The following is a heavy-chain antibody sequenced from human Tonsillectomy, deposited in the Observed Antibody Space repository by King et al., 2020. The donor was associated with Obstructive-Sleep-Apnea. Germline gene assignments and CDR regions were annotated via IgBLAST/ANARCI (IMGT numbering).Heavy chain of an antibody. J-gene: IGHJ4*02. Sequence: VQLVESGGGLVQPGGSLRLSCAASGFTVSSDYMSWVRQAPGKGLEWVSVIYSGGSTYYADSVKGRFTISRHNSKNTLYLQMNSLRAEDAAVDYCARPRCYVPLELDYWGQGTLVTVSS. CDR3: ARPRCYVPLELDY. CDR1: GFTVSSDY. V-gene: IGHV3-53*04. CDR2: IYSGGST. D-gene: IGHD2-15*01.